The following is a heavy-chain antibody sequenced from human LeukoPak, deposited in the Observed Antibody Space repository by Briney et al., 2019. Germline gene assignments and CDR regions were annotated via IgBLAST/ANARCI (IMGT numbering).Heavy chain of an antibody. CDR3: ARDSGSYLQPTDY. CDR1: GFTFSSYA. D-gene: IGHD1-26*01. V-gene: IGHV3-23*01. J-gene: IGHJ4*02. CDR2: ITGGGDRT. Sequence: GGSLRLSCAASGFTFSSYAMSWVRQAPGRGLEWVSSITGGGDRTYYAASVQGRFTISRDNSKNTLYLQMGSLRADDAAVYHCARDSGSYLQPTDYWGQGTLVTVSS.